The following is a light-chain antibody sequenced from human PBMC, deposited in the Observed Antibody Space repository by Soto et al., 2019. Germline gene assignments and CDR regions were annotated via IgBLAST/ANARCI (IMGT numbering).Light chain of an antibody. CDR1: QSVLYSSNNKNY. V-gene: IGKV4-1*01. CDR3: QQYYSSPQT. J-gene: IGKJ2*01. Sequence: DIVMTQSPDSLAVSLGERATINCKSSQSVLYSSNNKNYLAWYQQKAGQPPKLLIYWASTRESGVPARFSGSGSGTDFTLTINSLQAEDVAIYYCQQYYSSPQTFGQGTKLEIK. CDR2: WAS.